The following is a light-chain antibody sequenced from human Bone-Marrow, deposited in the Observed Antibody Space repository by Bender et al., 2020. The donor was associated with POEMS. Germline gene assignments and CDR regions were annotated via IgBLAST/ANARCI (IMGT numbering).Light chain of an antibody. J-gene: IGLJ3*02. CDR3: QVWDISRDRPV. V-gene: IGLV3-21*02. Sequence: SYVLTQPPSVSVAPGETARITCGGNNLGGQSVHWYQQRPVQAPVLVFSDDSDRPSGIPERFSASNSGNTATLTISGVEAGDEADYYCQVWDISRDRPVFGGGTKLTVL. CDR1: NLGGQS. CDR2: DDS.